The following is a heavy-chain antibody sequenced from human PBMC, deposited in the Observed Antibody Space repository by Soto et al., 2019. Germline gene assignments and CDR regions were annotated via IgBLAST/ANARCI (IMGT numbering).Heavy chain of an antibody. J-gene: IGHJ3*02. CDR2: ISGISA. CDR3: TTGPNLRPLAAFDI. CDR1: GFTFSTYA. V-gene: IGHV3-23*01. Sequence: PGGSLRLSCVASGFTFSTYAMSWVRQAPGKGLEWVSGISGISAYYAAPVKGRFTISRDDSKNTLYLQMNSLKTEDTAVYYCTTGPNLRPLAAFDIWGQGTVVTVS.